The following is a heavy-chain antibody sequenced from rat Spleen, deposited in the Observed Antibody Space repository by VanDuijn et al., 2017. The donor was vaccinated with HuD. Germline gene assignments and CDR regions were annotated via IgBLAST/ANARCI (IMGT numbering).Heavy chain of an antibody. Sequence: EVQLVESDGGLVQPGRSLKLSCAASGFTFSDFDMAWVRQAPTKGLEWVASITTGGNTYYRDSVKGRLTISRDNAKSTLYLQMESLRSEDTATYYCAKAEYYGYNHWFAYWGQGTLVTVSS. CDR2: ITTGGNT. CDR1: GFTFSDFD. V-gene: IGHV5S23*01. CDR3: AKAEYYGYNHWFAY. D-gene: IGHD1-9*01. J-gene: IGHJ3*01.